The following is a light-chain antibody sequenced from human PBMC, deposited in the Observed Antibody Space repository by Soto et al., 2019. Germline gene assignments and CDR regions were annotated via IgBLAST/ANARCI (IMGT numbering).Light chain of an antibody. J-gene: IGLJ7*01. V-gene: IGLV2-23*01. CDR2: EGT. CDR3: CSYAGNTTFV. Sequence: QSALTQPASVSGSLGQSITISCTGSSSDVGSYNLVSWYQQHPGKAPKLMIYEGTKRPSGVSNRFSGSKSGNTASLTISGLQAEDEADYYCCSYAGNTTFVFGVGTQLTVL. CDR1: SSDVGSYNL.